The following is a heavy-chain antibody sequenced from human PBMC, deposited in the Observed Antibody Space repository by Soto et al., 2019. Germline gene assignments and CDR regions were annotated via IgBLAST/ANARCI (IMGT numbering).Heavy chain of an antibody. CDR2: IAGGGGST. D-gene: IGHD2-2*01. J-gene: IGHJ4*02. CDR1: GFIFSNFA. V-gene: IGHV3-23*01. CDR3: AKAAMYSSPFDS. Sequence: GSLRLSCTASGFIFSNFAMTWVRQAPGRGLERVAKIAGGGGSTFYADSVKGRFTISRDNSKNTLYLQMDSLRDEDTAVYYCAKAAMYSSPFDSWGQGALVTVS.